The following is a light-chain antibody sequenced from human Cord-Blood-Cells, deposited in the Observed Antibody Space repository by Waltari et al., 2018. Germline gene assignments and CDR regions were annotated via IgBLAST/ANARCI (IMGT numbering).Light chain of an antibody. CDR2: DVS. J-gene: IGLJ3*02. CDR3: SSYTSSSTWV. CDR1: SSDGGGYNY. Sequence: QSALTQPASVSGSPGQSITISCTGTSSDGGGYNYVSWYQQHPGKAPKLMIYDVSKRPSWVSNRFAGSKSRTPASLTISGLQAEDEADYYCSSYTSSSTWVFGGGTKLTVL. V-gene: IGLV2-14*01.